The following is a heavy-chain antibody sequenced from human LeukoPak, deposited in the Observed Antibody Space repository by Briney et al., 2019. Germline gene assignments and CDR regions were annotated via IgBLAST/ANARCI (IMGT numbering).Heavy chain of an antibody. J-gene: IGHJ5*02. D-gene: IGHD3-10*01. CDR2: IHFSGET. CDR3: ARRVEMSSASATSNTWLDP. Sequence: PPETLSLTCTVSGDSISTYYWNWIRLPPGKRLEWIGHIHFSGETNYNPSLKSRVTISLDSAKNQFSLRLISVSAADTAVYFCARRVEMSSASATSNTWLDPWGQGILVSVSP. CDR1: GDSISTYY. V-gene: IGHV4-59*01.